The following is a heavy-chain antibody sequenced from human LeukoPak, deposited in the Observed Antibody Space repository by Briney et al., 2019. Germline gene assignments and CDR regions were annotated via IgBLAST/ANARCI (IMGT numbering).Heavy chain of an antibody. J-gene: IGHJ4*02. Sequence: GGSLRLSCAAYGFTFSSYAMSWVRQAPGKGLEWVSAISGSGGSTYYADSVKGRFTISRDNSKNTLYLQMNSLRAEDTAVYYCAKDHGSMIVVVITPFDYWGQGTLVTVSS. V-gene: IGHV3-23*01. CDR1: GFTFSSYA. D-gene: IGHD3-22*01. CDR3: AKDHGSMIVVVITPFDY. CDR2: ISGSGGST.